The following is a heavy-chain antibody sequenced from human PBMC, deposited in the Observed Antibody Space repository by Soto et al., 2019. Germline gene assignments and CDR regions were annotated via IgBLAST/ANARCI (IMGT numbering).Heavy chain of an antibody. D-gene: IGHD3-9*01. CDR2: ISGSGSNT. Sequence: TGGSIRHSYAASKFTSSSYAMSWVRKEPGKGLEWVSAISGSGSNTYYADSVKGRFTISRDNSKNTLFLQMNSLRAEDTAVYYCAKALRYFDWLVRPWNAMDVWGQGTTVTVSS. J-gene: IGHJ6*02. CDR1: KFTSSSYA. CDR3: AKALRYFDWLVRPWNAMDV. V-gene: IGHV3-23*01.